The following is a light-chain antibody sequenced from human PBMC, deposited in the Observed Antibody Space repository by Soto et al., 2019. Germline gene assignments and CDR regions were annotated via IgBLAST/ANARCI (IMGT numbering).Light chain of an antibody. J-gene: IGKJ1*01. CDR1: RGISSY. CDR3: QKYNSAPWT. Sequence: AIRMTQSPSSLSASAGDRVTITCRASRGISSYLAWYQQKPGKAPKLLIYAASTLQSGVPSRFSGSGSGTDFTLTISSLQPEDVATYYCQKYNSAPWTFGLGTKVDIK. CDR2: AAS. V-gene: IGKV1-8*01.